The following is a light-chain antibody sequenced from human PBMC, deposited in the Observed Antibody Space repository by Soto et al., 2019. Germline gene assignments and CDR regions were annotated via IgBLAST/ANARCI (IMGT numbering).Light chain of an antibody. CDR1: QSVSSF. CDR3: QHRSSWPLT. CDR2: DVS. J-gene: IGKJ1*01. V-gene: IGKV3-11*01. Sequence: EIVLTQSPATVSLSPGERATLSCRASQSVSSFLAWYQQKPGQAPRLLIYDVSNRATGIPARFSGSGSETDFTLTISSLEPEDFAVYYCQHRSSWPLTFGQGTKVQIK.